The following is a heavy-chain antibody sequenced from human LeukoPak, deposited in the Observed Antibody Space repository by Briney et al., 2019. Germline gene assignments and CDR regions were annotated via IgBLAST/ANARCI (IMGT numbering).Heavy chain of an antibody. V-gene: IGHV3-30*02. CDR2: IRYDGSNK. CDR3: AKDGGGSRILLEQTYYYDSSGPDY. J-gene: IGHJ4*02. Sequence: PGGSLRLSCAASGFIFSSYGMHWVRQAPGKGLEWVAFIRYDGSNKYYADSVKGRFTISRDNSKNTLYLQMNSLRAEDTAVYYCAKDGGGSRILLEQTYYYDSSGPDYWGQGTLVTVSS. CDR1: GFIFSSYG. D-gene: IGHD3-22*01.